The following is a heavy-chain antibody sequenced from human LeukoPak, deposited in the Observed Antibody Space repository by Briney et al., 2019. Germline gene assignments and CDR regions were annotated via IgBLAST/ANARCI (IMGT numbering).Heavy chain of an antibody. D-gene: IGHD5-24*01. CDR3: AGGEMATSTHASLDY. V-gene: IGHV1-69*05. CDR1: GGTFSSYA. J-gene: IGHJ4*02. Sequence: SVKVSCKASGGTFSSYAISWVRQAPGQGLEWMGGIIPIFGTANYAQKFQGRVTITTDESTSTAYMELSSLRSEDTAVYYCAGGEMATSTHASLDYWGQGTLVTVSS. CDR2: IIPIFGTA.